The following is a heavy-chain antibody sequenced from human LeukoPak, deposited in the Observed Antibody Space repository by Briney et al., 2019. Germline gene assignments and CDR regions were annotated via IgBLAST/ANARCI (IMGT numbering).Heavy chain of an antibody. V-gene: IGHV3-23*01. Sequence: GGSLRLSCAASGFTFSSYAMSWVRQAPGKGLEWVAAISGGGGSTYYADSVKGRFTISRDNSKNTLYLQMSSLRAEDTAVYYCAKESLSSPYYFDYWGQGTLVTVSS. CDR2: ISGGGGST. J-gene: IGHJ4*02. CDR3: AKESLSSPYYFDY. D-gene: IGHD2-15*01. CDR1: GFTFSSYA.